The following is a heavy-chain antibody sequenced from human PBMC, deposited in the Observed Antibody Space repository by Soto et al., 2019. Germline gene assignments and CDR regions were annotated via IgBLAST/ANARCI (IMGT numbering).Heavy chain of an antibody. D-gene: IGHD6-13*01. J-gene: IGHJ4*02. V-gene: IGHV4-61*08. CDR2: MHYAGFS. Sequence: SETLSLTCSVSGGSIKTADYYWSWIRQPPGKGLEWIGYMHYAGFSLYNPSLKSRLTISVDRSKNQFSLQLTSVTAEDTAVYYCATSYGNAWYTYWGQGTQVTVSS. CDR3: ATSYGNAWYTY. CDR1: GGSIKTADYY.